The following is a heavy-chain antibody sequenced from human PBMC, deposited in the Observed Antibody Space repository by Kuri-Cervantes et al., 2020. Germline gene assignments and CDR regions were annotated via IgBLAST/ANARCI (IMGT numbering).Heavy chain of an antibody. CDR2: ISYDGSNK. CDR1: GFTFSSYA. J-gene: IGHJ4*02. Sequence: GESLKISCAASGFTFSSYAMHWVRQAPGKGLEWVAVISYDGSNKYYADSVKGRFTISRDNSKNTLYLQMNSLRAEDTAVYYCAKDFTEGEGSFDYWGQGTLVTVSS. D-gene: IGHD1-26*01. V-gene: IGHV3-30-3*01. CDR3: AKDFTEGEGSFDY.